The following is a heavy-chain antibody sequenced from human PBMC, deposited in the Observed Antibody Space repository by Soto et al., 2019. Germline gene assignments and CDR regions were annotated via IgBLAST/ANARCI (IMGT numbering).Heavy chain of an antibody. D-gene: IGHD3-3*01. J-gene: IGHJ3*01. V-gene: IGHV1-18*04. CDR3: AREGILGLFDAYDL. CDR1: VFTSSG. CDR2: ISTHNGNT. Sequence: SVKVSCKASVFTSSGISWVRQAPGQRLEWMGWISTHNGNTIYAQKFQGRVIMTMDTSTTTVYMELRSLRPDDTAVYLCAREGILGLFDAYDLWGQGTMVTASS.